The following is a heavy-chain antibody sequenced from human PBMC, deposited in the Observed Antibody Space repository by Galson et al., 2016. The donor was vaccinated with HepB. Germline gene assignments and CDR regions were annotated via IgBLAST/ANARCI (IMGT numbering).Heavy chain of an antibody. Sequence: SLRLSCAASGFSSNTYDMHWVRQAPGKGLEWVAVISYDGGNKFYADSVKGRFTISRDTSKNTLYLQMNSLRTEDTTVYYCAKDSLPVLVVGTTRRRIRPFDYWGQGTLVTVSS. CDR2: ISYDGGNK. V-gene: IGHV3-30*18. CDR1: GFSSNTYD. J-gene: IGHJ4*02. CDR3: AKDSLPVLVVGTTRRRIRPFDY. D-gene: IGHD2-15*01.